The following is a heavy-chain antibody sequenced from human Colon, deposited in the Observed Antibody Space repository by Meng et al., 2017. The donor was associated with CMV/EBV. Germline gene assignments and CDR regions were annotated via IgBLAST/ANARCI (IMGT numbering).Heavy chain of an antibody. Sequence: QVQLQQWGAGLLKPSGTLSLTCAVYGESFSGYYWTWIRQPPGRGLEWIGESYYTGSTNYSPSLKSRVTISLDTSKNQFSLKLNSVTAADTAVYYCARATKSSCWEVLGYWGHGTLVTVSS. J-gene: IGHJ4*01. CDR1: GESFSGYY. CDR3: ARATKSSCWEVLGY. D-gene: IGHD2-2*01. CDR2: SYYTGST. V-gene: IGHV4-34*01.